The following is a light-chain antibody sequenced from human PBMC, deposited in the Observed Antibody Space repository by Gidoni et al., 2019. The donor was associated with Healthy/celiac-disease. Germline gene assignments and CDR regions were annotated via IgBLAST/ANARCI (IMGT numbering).Light chain of an antibody. CDR3: QQSYSTPRT. V-gene: IGKV1-39*01. CDR2: AAS. J-gene: IGKJ4*01. CDR1: QSISSY. Sequence: SVGDRVTITCRASQSISSYLNWYQQKPGKAPKLLIYAASSLQSGVPSRFSGSGSGTDFTLTISSLQPEDFATYYCQQSYSTPRTFGGGTKVEIK.